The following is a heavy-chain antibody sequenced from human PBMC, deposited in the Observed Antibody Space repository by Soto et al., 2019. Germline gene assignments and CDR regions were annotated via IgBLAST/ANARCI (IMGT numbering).Heavy chain of an antibody. Sequence: QITLKESGPALVKPTQTLTLTCTFSGFSLRTSGVAVGWIRQPPGKALEWLALIYWDDDDRYTPSLRSRLTITKDTSKNQVVLTMTNMDPEDTATSYCAHTIRFAEYFQHWGQGTLVTVSS. D-gene: IGHD2-2*02. V-gene: IGHV2-5*02. CDR3: AHTIRFAEYFQH. J-gene: IGHJ1*01. CDR1: GFSLRTSGVA. CDR2: IYWDDDD.